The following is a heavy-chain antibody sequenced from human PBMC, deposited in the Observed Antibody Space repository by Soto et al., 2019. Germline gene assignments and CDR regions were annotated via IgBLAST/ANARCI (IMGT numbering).Heavy chain of an antibody. V-gene: IGHV3-30*18. Sequence: QVQLVESGGGVVQPGRSLRLSCAASGFTFSSYGMHRVRQAPGKGLEWVAVISYDGSNKYYADSVKGRFTISRDNSKNTLYLQMNSLRAEDTAVYYCAKENYYDSSGYYLDYWGQGTLVTVSS. CDR1: GFTFSSYG. D-gene: IGHD3-22*01. CDR3: AKENYYDSSGYYLDY. CDR2: ISYDGSNK. J-gene: IGHJ4*02.